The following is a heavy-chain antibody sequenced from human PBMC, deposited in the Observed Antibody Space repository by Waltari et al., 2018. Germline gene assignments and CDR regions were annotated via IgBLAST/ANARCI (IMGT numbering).Heavy chain of an antibody. J-gene: IGHJ3*02. CDR2: IYYSGST. CDR1: GGSISSSSYY. Sequence: QLQLQESGPGLVKPSETLSLTCTVSGGSISSSSYYWGWIRQPPGKGLEWIGSIYYSGSTYYNPSLKSRVTISVDTSKNQFSLKLSSVTAADTAVYYCAPSGSPGAFDIWGQGTMVTVSS. CDR3: APSGSPGAFDI. V-gene: IGHV4-39*07. D-gene: IGHD3-10*01.